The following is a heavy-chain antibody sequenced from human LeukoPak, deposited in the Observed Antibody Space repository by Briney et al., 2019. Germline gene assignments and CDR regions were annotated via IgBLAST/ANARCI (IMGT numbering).Heavy chain of an antibody. J-gene: IGHJ6*02. CDR1: GFTFSDYY. V-gene: IGHV3-11*01. D-gene: IGHD2-15*01. Sequence: PGGSLRLSCAASGFTFSDYYMSWIRQAPGKGLEWVSYISSSGSTIYYADSVKGRCTISRDNVKNSLYLQMNSLRAEDTAVYYCPRVPSSGGYCSGGSCYSTYYYGMDVWGQGTTVTVSS. CDR2: ISSSGSTI. CDR3: PRVPSSGGYCSGGSCYSTYYYGMDV.